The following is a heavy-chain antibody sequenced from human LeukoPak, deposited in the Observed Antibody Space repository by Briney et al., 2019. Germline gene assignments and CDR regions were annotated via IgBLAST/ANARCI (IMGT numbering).Heavy chain of an antibody. D-gene: IGHD3-16*01. V-gene: IGHV3-23*01. CDR1: GFTFSSYA. J-gene: IGHJ4*02. CDR3: AKDRKAFIGGCDY. CDR2: ISGSGGRT. Sequence: GGSLRLSCAASGFTFSSYAMSWVRQAPGKGLEWVSGISGSGGRTDYADSVKGRFTISRDNSKNTLYLQVNSLRAEDTAVYYCAKDRKAFIGGCDYWAQETLVTVSS.